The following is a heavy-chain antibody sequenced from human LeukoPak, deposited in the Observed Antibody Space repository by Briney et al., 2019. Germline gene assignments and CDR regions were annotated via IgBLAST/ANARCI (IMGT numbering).Heavy chain of an antibody. J-gene: IGHJ5*02. CDR3: ARDLGQAGGSGWPRYNWLDL. D-gene: IGHD6-19*01. Sequence: ASGKVSCTASGYTCTWYYMHWVRQAPGHGLEWLGIMNPSGGTTYYAQKFQGRVTMTRDTSTSTVYMELSSLKSEDTALYYCARDLGQAGGSGWPRYNWLDLWGQGTLVTVSS. CDR1: GYTCTWYY. CDR2: MNPSGGTT. V-gene: IGHV1-46*01.